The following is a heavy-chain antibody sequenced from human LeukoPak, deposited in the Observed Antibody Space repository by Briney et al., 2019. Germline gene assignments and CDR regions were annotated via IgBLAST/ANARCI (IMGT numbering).Heavy chain of an antibody. V-gene: IGHV4-38-2*01. CDR1: GSSISSDYY. CDR3: AGAGYGYGNYFAY. Sequence: SETLSLTCAVSGSSISSDYYWGWVRQPPGKGLEWIGNIHHSRNTYYNPSLKSRVTISVDTSKNQFSLKLSSVTAADTAVYHCAGAGYGYGNYFAYWGQGTLVTVSS. CDR2: IHHSRNT. J-gene: IGHJ4*02. D-gene: IGHD5-18*01.